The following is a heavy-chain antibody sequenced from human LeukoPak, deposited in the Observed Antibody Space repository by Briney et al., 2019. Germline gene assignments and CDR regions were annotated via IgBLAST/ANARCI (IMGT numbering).Heavy chain of an antibody. CDR2: ISGSGGST. V-gene: IGHV3-23*01. Sequence: GGSLRLSCAASGFTFSSYAMSWVRQAPGKGLEWVSAISGSGGSTYYADSVKGRFTISRDNSKNTLYLQMNSLRAEDTAVYYCAKRGARRIAAAGNVDYWGQGTLVTVSS. CDR3: AKRGARRIAAAGNVDY. CDR1: GFTFSSYA. J-gene: IGHJ4*02. D-gene: IGHD6-13*01.